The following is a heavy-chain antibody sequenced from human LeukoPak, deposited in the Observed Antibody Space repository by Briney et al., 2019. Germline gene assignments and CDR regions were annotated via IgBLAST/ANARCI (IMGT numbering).Heavy chain of an antibody. CDR3: ARVAPTRYCSSTSCYMRDGMDV. J-gene: IGHJ6*02. Sequence: ASVKVSCKASGYTFTSYGISWVRQAPGQGLEWMGWISAYNGNTNYVQKLQGRATMTTDTSTSTAYMELRSLRSDDTAVYYCARVAPTRYCSSTSCYMRDGMDVWGQGTTVTVSS. V-gene: IGHV1-18*01. CDR2: ISAYNGNT. CDR1: GYTFTSYG. D-gene: IGHD2-2*02.